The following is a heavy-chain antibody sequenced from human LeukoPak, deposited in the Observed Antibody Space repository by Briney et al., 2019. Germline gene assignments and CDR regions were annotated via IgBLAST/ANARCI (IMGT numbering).Heavy chain of an antibody. CDR3: ARDGDVDTAMAPSY. V-gene: IGHV3-64*01. J-gene: IGHJ4*02. CDR2: ISSNGGST. D-gene: IGHD5-18*01. Sequence: GGSLRLSCAASGFTFSSYAMHWVRQAPGKGLEYVSAISSNGGSTYYANSVKGRFTISRDNSKNTLYLQMGSLRAEDMAVYYCARDGDVDTAMAPSYRGQGTLVTVSS. CDR1: GFTFSSYA.